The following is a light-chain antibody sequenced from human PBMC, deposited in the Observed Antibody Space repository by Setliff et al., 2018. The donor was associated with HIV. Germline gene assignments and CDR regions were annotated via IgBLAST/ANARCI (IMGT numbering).Light chain of an antibody. CDR1: SSDIGAYDY. CDR2: GVD. Sequence: QSVLTQPRSVSGSRGQSITFSRTGTSSDIGAYDYVSWYQQHPGKAPKLITYGVDKRPSGVPTRFSGFKSGNTASLTIYGLQPEDEADYFCCSYAGSYTYIFGTGTKVT. J-gene: IGLJ1*01. V-gene: IGLV2-11*01. CDR3: CSYAGSYTYI.